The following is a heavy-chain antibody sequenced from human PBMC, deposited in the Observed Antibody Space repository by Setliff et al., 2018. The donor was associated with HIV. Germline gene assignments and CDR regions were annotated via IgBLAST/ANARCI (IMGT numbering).Heavy chain of an antibody. Sequence: SETLSLTCTVSGGSISSGGYYWSWIRQHPGKGLEWIGYIYYSGSTYYNPSLKSRVTISVDTSKNQFSLKLYSVTAVDTAVYYCARAYFGSGIYYWGQGTLVTVSS. J-gene: IGHJ4*02. CDR1: GGSISSGGYY. CDR2: IYYSGST. CDR3: ARAYFGSGIYY. V-gene: IGHV4-31*03. D-gene: IGHD3-10*01.